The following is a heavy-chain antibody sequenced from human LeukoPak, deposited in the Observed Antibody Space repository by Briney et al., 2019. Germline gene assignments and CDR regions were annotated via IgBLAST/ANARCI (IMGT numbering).Heavy chain of an antibody. CDR2: ITPIIGPV. CDR3: ARDPRRASGSYYG. D-gene: IGHD1-26*01. CDR1: GGTFSSYV. Sequence: SVKVSCTASGGTFSSYVISWVRQAPGQGLEWMGGITPIIGPVNYAQKFQGRVTITADESTSSVYMELSSLRSEDTAVYYCARDPRRASGSYYGWGQGTLVTVSS. V-gene: IGHV1-69*13. J-gene: IGHJ4*02.